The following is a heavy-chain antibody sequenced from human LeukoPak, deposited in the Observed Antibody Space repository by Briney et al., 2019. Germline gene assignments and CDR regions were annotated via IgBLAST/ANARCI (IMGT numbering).Heavy chain of an antibody. J-gene: IGHJ6*02. V-gene: IGHV4-34*01. CDR2: INHSGST. Sequence: SETLSLTCAVYGGSFSGYYWSWIRQPPGRGLEWIGEINHSGSTNYNPSLKSRVTISVDTSKNQFSLKLSSVTAADTAVYYCARVCSGGGCDYYHYAMDVWGQGTTVTVSS. CDR1: GGSFSGYY. D-gene: IGHD2-15*01. CDR3: ARVCSGGGCDYYHYAMDV.